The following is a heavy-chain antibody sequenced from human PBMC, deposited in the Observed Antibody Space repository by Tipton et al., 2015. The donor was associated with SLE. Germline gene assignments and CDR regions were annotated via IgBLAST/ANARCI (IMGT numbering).Heavy chain of an antibody. CDR1: GDSISNYY. V-gene: IGHV4-4*07. D-gene: IGHD4-11*01. Sequence: TLSLTCTVSGDSISNYYWSWIRQSAGKGLEWMGRFYPGGTTSYNPSFKSRVTMSVDTSKNQFSLKLSSVTAADTAVYYCARSGSSNFDPPDFWGQGTLATVSS. J-gene: IGHJ4*02. CDR3: ARSGSSNFDPPDF. CDR2: FYPGGTT.